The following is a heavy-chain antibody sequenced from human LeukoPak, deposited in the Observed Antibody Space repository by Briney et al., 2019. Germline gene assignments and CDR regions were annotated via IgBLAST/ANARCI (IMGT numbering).Heavy chain of an antibody. V-gene: IGHV3-11*01. CDR1: GFIFSDYY. CDR2: ISKSGDSI. Sequence: KPGGSLRLSCAASGFIFSDYYMSWFRQAPGKGLEWASYISKSGDSIYYADSVKGRFTISRDNSKNTLYLQMNSLRAEDTAVYYCAPRGAWELPIDYWGQGTLVTVSS. J-gene: IGHJ4*02. CDR3: APRGAWELPIDY. D-gene: IGHD1-26*01.